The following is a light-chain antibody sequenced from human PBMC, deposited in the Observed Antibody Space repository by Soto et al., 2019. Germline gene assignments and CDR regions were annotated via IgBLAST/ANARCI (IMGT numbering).Light chain of an antibody. Sequence: QSVLTQPPSASGTPGQRVTISCSGSSSNIGSNYVYWYQQLPGTAPKLLIYDNNKRPSGIPDRFSGSKSGTSATLGITGLQTGDEADYYCGTWDSSLSVWVFGGGTKLTV. J-gene: IGLJ3*02. V-gene: IGLV1-51*01. CDR2: DNN. CDR3: GTWDSSLSVWV. CDR1: SSNIGSNY.